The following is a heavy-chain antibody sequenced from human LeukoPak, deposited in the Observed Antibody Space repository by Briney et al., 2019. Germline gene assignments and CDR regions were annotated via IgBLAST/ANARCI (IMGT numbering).Heavy chain of an antibody. V-gene: IGHV3-48*04. J-gene: IGHJ4*02. CDR1: GFTFSRYR. D-gene: IGHD6-6*01. Sequence: PGGPLRLSCAASGFTFSRYRMNWVPQAPGKGLEWVTYISSSSSTIYYADSVKGRFTISRDNAKNSLYLQMNSLRAEDTAVYYCARDYSSSSWALADYWGQGTLVTVSS. CDR2: ISSSSSTI. CDR3: ARDYSSSSWALADY.